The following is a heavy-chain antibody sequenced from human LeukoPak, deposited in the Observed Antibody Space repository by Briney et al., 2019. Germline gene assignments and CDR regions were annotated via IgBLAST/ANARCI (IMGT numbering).Heavy chain of an antibody. J-gene: IGHJ4*02. CDR1: GGSFSGYY. CDR3: ARALNGPYYFDY. V-gene: IGHV4-34*01. D-gene: IGHD2-8*01. CDR2: INHSGST. Sequence: PSETLSLTCAVYGGSFSGYYWSWIRQPPGKGLEWIGEINHSGSTNYNPSLKGRVTISVDTSKNQFSLKLSSVTAADTAVYYCARALNGPYYFDYWGQGTLVTVSS.